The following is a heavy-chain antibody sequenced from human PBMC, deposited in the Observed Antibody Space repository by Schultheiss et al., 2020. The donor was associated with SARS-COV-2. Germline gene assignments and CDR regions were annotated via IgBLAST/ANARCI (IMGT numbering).Heavy chain of an antibody. D-gene: IGHD5-18*01. CDR1: GFTFSSYA. Sequence: GGSLRLSCAASGFTFSSYAMHWVRQAPGKGLEWVAVISYDGSNKYYADSVKGRFTISRDNSKNTLYLQMNSLRAEDTAVYYCAKDRGGGYSYGYLDYWGQGALVTVSS. CDR3: AKDRGGGYSYGYLDY. V-gene: IGHV3-30-3*01. CDR2: ISYDGSNK. J-gene: IGHJ4*02.